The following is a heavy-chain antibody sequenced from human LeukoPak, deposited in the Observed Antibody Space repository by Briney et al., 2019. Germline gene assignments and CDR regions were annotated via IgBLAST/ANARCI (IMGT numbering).Heavy chain of an antibody. CDR1: GGTFSSYA. V-gene: IGHV1-69*01. D-gene: IGHD3-10*01. J-gene: IGHJ4*02. Sequence: SVKVSCKAPGGTFSSYAISWERQAPGQGLEWVGGIIPIFGTANYAQKFQGRVTITADESTSTAYMELSSLRSEDTAVYYCARPRRIQGAQPFDYWGQGTLVTVSS. CDR2: IIPIFGTA. CDR3: ARPRRIQGAQPFDY.